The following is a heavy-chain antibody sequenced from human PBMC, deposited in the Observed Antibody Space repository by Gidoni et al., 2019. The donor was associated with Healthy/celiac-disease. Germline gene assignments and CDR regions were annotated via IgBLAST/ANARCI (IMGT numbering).Heavy chain of an antibody. CDR3: AKGSYDILTGTVDY. CDR1: GFTFDDYA. J-gene: IGHJ4*02. CDR2: ISWNSGSI. D-gene: IGHD3-9*01. Sequence: EVQLVESGGGLVQPGRSLRLSCAASGFTFDDYAMHWVRQAPGKGLEWVSGISWNSGSIGYADSVKGRFTISRDNAKNSLYLQMNSLRAEDTALYYCAKGSYDILTGTVDYWGQGTLVTVSS. V-gene: IGHV3-9*01.